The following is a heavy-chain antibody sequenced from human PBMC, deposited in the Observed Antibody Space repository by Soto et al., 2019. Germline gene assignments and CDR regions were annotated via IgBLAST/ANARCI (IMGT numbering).Heavy chain of an antibody. J-gene: IGHJ3*01. Sequence: EVQLVESGGSLVQPGESLRLSCAASGFTFSYYWMHWVRQAPGKGLVWVSRIHSDGSSTTYADSVKGRFSISRDNARNTVYLQTNSLRAEDTAVYYCARGDRGAFDLWGQGTVLTVSS. CDR3: ARGDRGAFDL. D-gene: IGHD1-26*01. CDR1: GFTFSYYW. CDR2: IHSDGSST. V-gene: IGHV3-74*01.